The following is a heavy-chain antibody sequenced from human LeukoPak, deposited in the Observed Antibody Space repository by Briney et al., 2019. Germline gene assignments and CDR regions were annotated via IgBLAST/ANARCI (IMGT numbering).Heavy chain of an antibody. D-gene: IGHD1-20*01. V-gene: IGHV1-2*02. CDR3: ARGDNWKYYMDV. CDR1: GYSFTGYY. Sequence: ASVKVSCKVFGYSFTGYYIHWVRQAPGQGLEWMGWINPISGGINYTQNFQGRVTMTRDTSISTAYMELSRLRFDDTAVYYCARGDNWKYYMDVWGKGTTVTVSS. J-gene: IGHJ6*03. CDR2: INPISGGI.